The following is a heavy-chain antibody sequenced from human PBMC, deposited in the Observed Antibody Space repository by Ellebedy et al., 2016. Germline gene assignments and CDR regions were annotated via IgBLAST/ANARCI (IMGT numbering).Heavy chain of an antibody. V-gene: IGHV3-20*04. D-gene: IGHD1-26*01. J-gene: IGHJ5*02. CDR1: GFTFDDYG. CDR3: ARDVGNWFDP. CDR2: INWNGGST. Sequence: GESLKISCAASGFTFDDYGMSWVRQAPGKGLEWVSGINWNGGSTGYADSVKGRFTISRDNAKNSLYLQMNSLRAEDTALYYCARDVGNWFDPWGQGTLVTVSS.